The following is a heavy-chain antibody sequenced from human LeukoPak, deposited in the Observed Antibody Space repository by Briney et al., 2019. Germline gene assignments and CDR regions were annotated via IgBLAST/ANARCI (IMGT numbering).Heavy chain of an antibody. CDR3: TTEHGSGSYPSYYYGMDV. D-gene: IGHD3-10*01. CDR2: ISGSGRRT. CDR1: GFPFSNYA. Sequence: GGSLRLSCAASGFPFSNYAMSWVRQAPGKGLEWVSGISGSGRRTYYADSVKGRFTISRDNSKNTLYLQMNSLRAEDTAVYYCTTEHGSGSYPSYYYGMDVWGQGTTVTVSS. J-gene: IGHJ6*02. V-gene: IGHV3-23*01.